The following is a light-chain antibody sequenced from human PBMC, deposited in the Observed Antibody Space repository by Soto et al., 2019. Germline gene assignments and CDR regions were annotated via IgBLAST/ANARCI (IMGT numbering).Light chain of an antibody. J-gene: IGKJ4*01. CDR3: QQIYSAPLT. Sequence: DIQMTQSPSSLSASVGDRVTITFRASQIITTYLNWYRQKPGKAPKLLIYAASSLQSGVPSRFSGSGSETEFTLSISSLQPEDFATYFCQQIYSAPLTFGGGTKVDI. V-gene: IGKV1-39*01. CDR1: QIITTY. CDR2: AAS.